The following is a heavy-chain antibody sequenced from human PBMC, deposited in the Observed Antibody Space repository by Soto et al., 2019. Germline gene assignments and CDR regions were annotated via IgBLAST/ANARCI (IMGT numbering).Heavy chain of an antibody. Sequence: QVQLQESGPGLVKPSQTLSLTCTVSGGSISSGGYYWSWIRQHPGKGLEWIGYIYYSGSTYYNPSLKSRVTISVDTSKNQFSLKLSSVTAADTAVYYCARDLPCGGSCPRGPFDAFDIWGQGTMVTVSS. V-gene: IGHV4-31*03. J-gene: IGHJ3*02. D-gene: IGHD2-15*01. CDR2: IYYSGST. CDR1: GGSISSGGYY. CDR3: ARDLPCGGSCPRGPFDAFDI.